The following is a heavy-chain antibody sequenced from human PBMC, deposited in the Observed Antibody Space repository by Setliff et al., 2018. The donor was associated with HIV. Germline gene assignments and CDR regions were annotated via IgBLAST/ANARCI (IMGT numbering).Heavy chain of an antibody. CDR1: GGPISSDY. CDR2: IYYTGNT. CDR3: ARGDYYDSTGYEGLDS. D-gene: IGHD3-22*01. Sequence: SETLSLTCTVSGGPISSDYWSWIRQPPGKGLEWIGYIYYTGNTVYNPALKSRVTMSVDTPKNQFSLKLTSVTAADTAVYYCARGDYYDSTGYEGLDSWGRGTLVTVSS. V-gene: IGHV4-59*12. J-gene: IGHJ4*02.